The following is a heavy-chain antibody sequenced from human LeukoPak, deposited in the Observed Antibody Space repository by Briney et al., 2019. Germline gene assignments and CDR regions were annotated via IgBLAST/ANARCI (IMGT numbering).Heavy chain of an antibody. V-gene: IGHV1-2*02. CDR3: ARGGYYYDSSGCFDY. D-gene: IGHD3-22*01. CDR2: INPNSGGT. Sequence: ASVKVSCKASGYTFTNYYMHWVRQAPGQGLEWMGWINPNSGGTNYAQKFQGRVTMTRDTSISTAYMELSRLRSDDTAVYYCARGGYYYDSSGCFDYWGQGTLVTVSS. J-gene: IGHJ4*02. CDR1: GYTFTNYY.